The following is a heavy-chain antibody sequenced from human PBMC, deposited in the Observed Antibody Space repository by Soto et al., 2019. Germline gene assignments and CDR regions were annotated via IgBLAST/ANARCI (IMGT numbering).Heavy chain of an antibody. CDR3: ARGEDYDFWSGYYRVYYMDV. CDR1: GFTFSSYS. Sequence: GGSLRLSCAASGFTFSSYSMNWVRQAPGKGLEWVSSISSSSSYIYYADSVKGRFTISRDNAKNSLYLQMNSLRAEDTAVYYCARGEDYDFWSGYYRVYYMDVWGKGT. J-gene: IGHJ6*03. D-gene: IGHD3-3*01. CDR2: ISSSSSYI. V-gene: IGHV3-21*01.